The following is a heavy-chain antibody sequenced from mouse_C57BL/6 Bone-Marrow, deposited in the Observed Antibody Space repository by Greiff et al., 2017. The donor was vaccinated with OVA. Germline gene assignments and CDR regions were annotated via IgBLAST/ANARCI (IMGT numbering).Heavy chain of an antibody. CDR2: FIPSSGYT. CDR1: GYTFTSYW. V-gene: IGHV1-7*01. J-gene: IGHJ3*01. CDR3: ARFMIKDWFAY. D-gene: IGHD2-4*01. Sequence: VQLQQSGAELAKPGASVKLSCKASGYTFTSYWLHWVKQRPGQGLEWIGYFIPSSGYTKYNQKFKDKATLTADKSSSTAYMQLSSLTYEDSAVYYCARFMIKDWFAYWGQGTLVTVSA.